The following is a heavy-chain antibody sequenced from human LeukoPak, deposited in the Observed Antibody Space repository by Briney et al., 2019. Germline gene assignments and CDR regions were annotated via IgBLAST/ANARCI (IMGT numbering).Heavy chain of an antibody. Sequence: GGSLRLSCAASGFTFDDYAMHWVRQAPGKGLEWVSVIYSGGSTYYADSVKGRFTISRDNSKNTLYLQMNSLRAEDTAVYYCARDLHAPDYGDYVDAFDIWGQGTMVTVSS. J-gene: IGHJ3*02. D-gene: IGHD4-17*01. CDR2: IYSGGST. CDR1: GFTFDDYA. CDR3: ARDLHAPDYGDYVDAFDI. V-gene: IGHV3-66*01.